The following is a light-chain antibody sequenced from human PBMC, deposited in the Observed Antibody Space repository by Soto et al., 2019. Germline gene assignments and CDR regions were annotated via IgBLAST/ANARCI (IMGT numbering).Light chain of an antibody. V-gene: IGLV8-61*01. CDR1: SGSVSTSYY. CDR3: VLYMGSGITV. Sequence: QAVVTQEPSFSVSPGGTVTLTCGLSSGSVSTSYYPGWYQQTPGQAPRTLIYRTNTRSSGVPDRFSGSILGNKAALTITGAQADDESDYYCVLYMGSGITVFGGGTQLTVL. J-gene: IGLJ7*01. CDR2: RTN.